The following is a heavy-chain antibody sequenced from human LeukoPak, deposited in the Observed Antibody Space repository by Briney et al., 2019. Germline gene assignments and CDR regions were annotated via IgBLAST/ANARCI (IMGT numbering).Heavy chain of an antibody. CDR3: ARALYKKDSWVPPFGY. D-gene: IGHD3-16*01. CDR1: GYTFTSYD. V-gene: IGHV1-8*01. CDR2: MNPNSGNT. Sequence: GASVKVSCKASGYTFTSYDINWVRQATGQGLEWMGWMNPNSGNTGYAQKFQGRVTMTRNTSISTAYMELSSLRSEDTAVYYCARALYKKDSWVPPFGYWGQGTLVTVSS. J-gene: IGHJ4*02.